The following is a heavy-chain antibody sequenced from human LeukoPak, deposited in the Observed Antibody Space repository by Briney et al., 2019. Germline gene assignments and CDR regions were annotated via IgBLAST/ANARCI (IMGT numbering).Heavy chain of an antibody. D-gene: IGHD6-19*01. CDR3: AREDSSGLDY. CDR2: INTDGSST. J-gene: IGHJ4*02. CDR1: GFIFSSYW. V-gene: IGHV3-74*01. Sequence: GGSLRLSCAASGFIFSSYWMHWVRHAPGKGLAWVSRINTDGSSTSYADSVKGRFTISRDNAKNSLYLQMNSLRAEDTAIYYCAREDSSGLDYWGQGTLVTVSS.